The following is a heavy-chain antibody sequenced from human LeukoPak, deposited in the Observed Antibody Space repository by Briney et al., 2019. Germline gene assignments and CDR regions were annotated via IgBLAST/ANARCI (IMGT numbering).Heavy chain of an antibody. V-gene: IGHV1-18*01. J-gene: IGHJ5*02. CDR2: ISAYNGDT. CDR1: GYTFTSYG. Sequence: ASAKVSCKASGYTFTSYGISWVRQAPGQGLEWMGWISAYNGDTNYAQKLQGRVTMTTDTSTSTAYMELSSLRSEDTAVYYCARALPHRRLMDTTMEQHWFDPWGQGTLVTVSS. D-gene: IGHD5-18*01. CDR3: ARALPHRRLMDTTMEQHWFDP.